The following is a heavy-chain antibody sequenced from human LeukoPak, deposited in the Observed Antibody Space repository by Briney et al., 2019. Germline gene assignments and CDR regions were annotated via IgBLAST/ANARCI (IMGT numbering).Heavy chain of an antibody. J-gene: IGHJ4*02. D-gene: IGHD1-26*01. CDR3: ARQVAYSGSYCLDY. CDR1: GFTFDDYG. CDR2: FNWNGGST. V-gene: IGHV3-20*04. Sequence: GGSLRLSCAASGFTFDDYGMSWVRQAPGKGLEWVSGFNWNGGSTGYADSVKGRFTISRDNAKNSLYLQMNSLRAENTALYYCARQVAYSGSYCLDYWGQGTLVTVSS.